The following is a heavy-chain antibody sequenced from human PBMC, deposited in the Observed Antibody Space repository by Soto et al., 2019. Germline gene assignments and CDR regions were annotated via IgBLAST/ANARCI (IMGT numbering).Heavy chain of an antibody. V-gene: IGHV3-23*01. J-gene: IGHJ4*02. CDR2: ISGSGGST. CDR1: GFTFSSYA. D-gene: IGHD3-9*01. Sequence: VGSLRLSCAASGFTFSSYAMSWVRQAPGKGLEWVSAISGSGGSTYYADSVKGRFTISRDNSKNTLYLQMNSLRAEDTAVYYCAKDYDILTGSDYWGQGTLVTVSS. CDR3: AKDYDILTGSDY.